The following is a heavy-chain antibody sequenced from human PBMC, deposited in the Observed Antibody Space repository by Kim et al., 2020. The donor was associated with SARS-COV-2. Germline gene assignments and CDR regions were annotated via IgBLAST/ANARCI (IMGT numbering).Heavy chain of an antibody. CDR3: ARPQPSEVCSSTSCARRGSERYDY. D-gene: IGHD2-2*01. CDR2: ISAYNGNT. CDR1: GYTFTSYG. J-gene: IGHJ4*02. Sequence: ASVKVSCKASGYTFTSYGISWVRQAPGQGLEWMGWISAYNGNTNYAQKLQGRVTMTTDTSTSTAYMELRSLRSDDTAVYYCARPQPSEVCSSTSCARRGSERYDYWGQGTLVTVSS. V-gene: IGHV1-18*01.